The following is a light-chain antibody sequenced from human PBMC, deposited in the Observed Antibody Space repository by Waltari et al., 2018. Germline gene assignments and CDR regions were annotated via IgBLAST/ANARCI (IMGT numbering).Light chain of an antibody. CDR1: SSDVGTYTH. CDR2: DVS. CDR3: SSYTSSSTLV. J-gene: IGLJ3*02. V-gene: IGLV2-14*01. Sequence: QSALTQPASVSGSPGQWITIPCTGSSSDVGTYTHVPWYQQHPGKAPKLMIYDVSKRPSGVSDRFSGSKSGNTASLTISGLQAEDEADYYCSSYTSSSTLVFGGGTKVTVL.